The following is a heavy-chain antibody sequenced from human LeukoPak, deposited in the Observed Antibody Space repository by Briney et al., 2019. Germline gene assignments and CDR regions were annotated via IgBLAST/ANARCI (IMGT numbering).Heavy chain of an antibody. D-gene: IGHD3-10*01. J-gene: IGHJ5*02. CDR1: GYTFTNNG. CDR2: ITPYNGDT. V-gene: IGHV1-18*01. CDR3: ARGQYYGPGSLLRNWLDL. Sequence: ASVTVSCKASGYTFTNNGINWVRQAPGQGLEWVGWITPYNGDTKNAQKFQGRVTMTADTSTGTAYMELRSLRSDDTAVYYCARGQYYGPGSLLRNWLDLWGQGTLVPVSS.